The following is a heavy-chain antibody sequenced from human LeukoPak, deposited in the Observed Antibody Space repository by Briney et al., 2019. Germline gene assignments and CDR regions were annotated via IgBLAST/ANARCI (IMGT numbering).Heavy chain of an antibody. CDR2: VSTGSNYI. Sequence: GGSLRLSCTASGFTFSSYSLNWVRQAPGKGLEWVSSVSTGSNYIYYADSVKGRFTISRDNDKNSLYLQMNSLRVEDTAVYYCASPVIAAAGYAAWFDPWGQGTLVTVSS. V-gene: IGHV3-21*01. CDR3: ASPVIAAAGYAAWFDP. CDR1: GFTFSSYS. J-gene: IGHJ5*02. D-gene: IGHD6-13*01.